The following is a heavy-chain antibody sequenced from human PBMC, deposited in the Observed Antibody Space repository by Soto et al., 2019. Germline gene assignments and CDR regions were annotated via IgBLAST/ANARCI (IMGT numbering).Heavy chain of an antibody. J-gene: IGHJ4*02. CDR2: ISATGSDI. D-gene: IGHD3-16*01. CDR3: ARGYDVVRVPVAIRVGYFDH. Sequence: EVDLVESGGGLAKPGGALRLSCTDSGFTFSSHTMNWVRQAPGKGLEWVSSISATGSDIYYGDSVMGRFTISRDNAKNSLYLQLNNLTFEDTAVYYCARGYDVVRVPVAIRVGYFDHWGQGTVVPVSS. V-gene: IGHV3-21*01. CDR1: GFTFSSHT.